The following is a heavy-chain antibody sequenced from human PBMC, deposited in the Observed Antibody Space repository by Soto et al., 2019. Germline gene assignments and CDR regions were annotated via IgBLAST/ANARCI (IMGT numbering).Heavy chain of an antibody. D-gene: IGHD6-6*01. J-gene: IGHJ6*02. V-gene: IGHV1-2*02. CDR3: ARGNEYSIRRGDYYGMDV. CDR2: INPNSGGK. Sequence: ASVKVSCKASGYTFIGYNMHWVRQAPGQGLEGMGWINPNSGGKNYAQKFQGRVTMTRDTSISTAYMELSRLRSDDTAVYYCARGNEYSIRRGDYYGMDVWGQGTTVTVSS. CDR1: GYTFIGYN.